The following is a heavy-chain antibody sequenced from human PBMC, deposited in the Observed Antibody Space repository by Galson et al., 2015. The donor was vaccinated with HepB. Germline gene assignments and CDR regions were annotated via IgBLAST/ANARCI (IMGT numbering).Heavy chain of an antibody. D-gene: IGHD4-17*01. J-gene: IGHJ6*03. V-gene: IGHV3-7*01. CDR2: IKEDGSEK. CDR3: ARSARGDYSQYYYMDV. CDR1: EFTFSYYW. Sequence: SLRLSCAASEFTFSYYWMSWVRQAPGKGLEWVADIKEDGSEKHYVDSVTGRFTISRDNAKKSLYLQMNSLRAEDTAVYYCARSARGDYSQYYYMDVWGKGTTVTVSS.